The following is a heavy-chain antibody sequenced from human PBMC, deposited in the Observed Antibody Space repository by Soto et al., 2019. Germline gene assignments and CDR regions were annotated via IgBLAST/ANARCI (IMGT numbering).Heavy chain of an antibody. V-gene: IGHV1-18*01. CDR3: ARDRGAYGMDV. Sequence: QVQLVQSGAEVKKPGPSVKVSCKASGYTFTSYGISWVRQAPGQGLEWMGWISAYNGNTNYAQKLPGRVTMTTDTSTSTAYMELRSVRSDDTAVYYCARDRGAYGMDVWGEGTTVTVSS. CDR2: ISAYNGNT. J-gene: IGHJ6*04. CDR1: GYTFTSYG.